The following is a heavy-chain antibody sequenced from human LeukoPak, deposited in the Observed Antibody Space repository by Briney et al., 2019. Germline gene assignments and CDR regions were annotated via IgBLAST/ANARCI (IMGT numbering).Heavy chain of an antibody. D-gene: IGHD5-24*01. J-gene: IGHJ6*02. CDR1: GFIFSNAW. CDR2: ISSSGSTI. Sequence: GGSLRLSCAASGFIFSNAWMSWIRQAPGKGLEWVSYISSSGSTIYYADSVKGRFTIFRDNAKNSLYLQMNSLRAEDTAVYYCARNGNEDGYNYYYYYYGMDVWGQGTTVTVSS. V-gene: IGHV3-11*01. CDR3: ARNGNEDGYNYYYYYYGMDV.